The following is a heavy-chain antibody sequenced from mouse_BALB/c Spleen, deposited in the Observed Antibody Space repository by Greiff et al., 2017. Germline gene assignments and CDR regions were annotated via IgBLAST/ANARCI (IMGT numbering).Heavy chain of an antibody. D-gene: IGHD2-14*01. J-gene: IGHJ2*01. CDR3: ARGLGVRRVDY. Sequence: EVMLVESGGGLVKPGGSLKLSCAASGFTFSSYAMSWVRQTPEKRLEWVASISSGGSTYYPDSVKGRFTISRDNARNILYLQMSSLRSEDTAMYYCARGLGVRRVDYWGQGTTLTVSS. CDR1: GFTFSSYA. V-gene: IGHV5-6-5*01. CDR2: ISSGGST.